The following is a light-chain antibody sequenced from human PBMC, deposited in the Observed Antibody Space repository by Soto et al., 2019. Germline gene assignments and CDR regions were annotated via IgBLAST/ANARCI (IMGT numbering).Light chain of an antibody. CDR3: HSYDSSLSGYV. CDR1: SSNLGAPYD. V-gene: IGLV1-40*01. CDR2: GNN. Sequence: QSVLTQPPSVSGAPGQTVIISCSGSSSNLGAPYDVNWYRQLPGTAPRLLIYGNNNRPSGVPDRFSGSKSGTSASLAITGLQAEEEADYYCHSYDSSLSGYVFGTGTQLTVL. J-gene: IGLJ1*01.